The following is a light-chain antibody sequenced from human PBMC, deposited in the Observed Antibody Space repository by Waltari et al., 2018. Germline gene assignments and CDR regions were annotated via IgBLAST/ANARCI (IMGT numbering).Light chain of an antibody. CDR2: WAS. J-gene: IGKJ1*01. V-gene: IGKV4-1*01. CDR3: QRYYRRRT. Sequence: DIVMTQSPDSLAVSLGERATINCKSSQSILYNSNDKNYLAWYQQKPGQPPKLLIYWASTRESGVPDRISGSGAATDFTLTISSLQAEDVAVYYCQRYYRRRTFGQGTKVEIK. CDR1: QSILYNSNDKNY.